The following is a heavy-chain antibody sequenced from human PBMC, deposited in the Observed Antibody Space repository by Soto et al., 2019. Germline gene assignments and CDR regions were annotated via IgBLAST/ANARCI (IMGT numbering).Heavy chain of an antibody. Sequence: SETLSLTCTVSGGSISSYYWSWIRQPPGKGLEWIGYIYYSGRTNYNPSLKSRVTISVDTSKNQFSLKLSSVTAADTAVYYCARHHGQWELLSWFDPWGQGTLVTVSS. D-gene: IGHD1-26*01. J-gene: IGHJ5*02. CDR1: GGSISSYY. CDR3: ARHHGQWELLSWFDP. V-gene: IGHV4-59*08. CDR2: IYYSGRT.